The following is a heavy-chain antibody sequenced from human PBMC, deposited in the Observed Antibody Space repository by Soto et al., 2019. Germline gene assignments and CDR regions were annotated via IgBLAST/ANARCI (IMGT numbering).Heavy chain of an antibody. J-gene: IGHJ6*03. CDR2: IYYSGST. Sequence: SETLSLTCTVSGGSISSYYWSWIRQPPGKGLEWIGYIYYSGSTNYNPSLKSRVTISVDTSKNQFSLKLSSVTAADTAVYYCARVDYGDSDYYYYYYKDVWGKGTAVTVSS. D-gene: IGHD4-17*01. CDR1: GGSISSYY. CDR3: ARVDYGDSDYYYYYYKDV. V-gene: IGHV4-59*01.